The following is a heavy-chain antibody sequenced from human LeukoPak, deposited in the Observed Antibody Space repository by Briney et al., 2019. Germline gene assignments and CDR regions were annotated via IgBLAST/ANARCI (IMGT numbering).Heavy chain of an antibody. CDR3: VKGSIAAAGAFDY. CDR2: ISSNGGST. V-gene: IGHV3-64D*06. J-gene: IGHJ4*02. Sequence: HPGGSLRLSCSVSGVTFSSYAMRWVRQPAGKGLEYVSAISSNGGSTYYAYSVKISFTISRDNSKNTLYRQISSLRAEDTAVYYCVKGSIAAAGAFDYWGQGTLVTVSS. D-gene: IGHD6-13*01. CDR1: GVTFSSYA.